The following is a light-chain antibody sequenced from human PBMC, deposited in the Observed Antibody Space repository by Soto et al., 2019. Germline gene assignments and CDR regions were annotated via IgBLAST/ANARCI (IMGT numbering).Light chain of an antibody. Sequence: DIQMTQSPSSLSASVGDRVTITCRASQRISNYLNWYQQKPGKAPKLLIYAASSLQSGVPSRFRGSGSGTAFTLTITSLQPKDLANYYCHQSSSLHRTFGGGTKVQIK. CDR3: HQSSSLHRT. CDR1: QRISNY. CDR2: AAS. J-gene: IGKJ4*01. V-gene: IGKV1-39*01.